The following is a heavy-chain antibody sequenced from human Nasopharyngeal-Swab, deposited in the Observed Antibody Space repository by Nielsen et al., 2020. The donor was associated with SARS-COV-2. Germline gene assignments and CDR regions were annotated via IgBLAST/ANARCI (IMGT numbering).Heavy chain of an antibody. V-gene: IGHV5-51*01. CDR3: ARGAVGATERRAFDI. J-gene: IGHJ3*02. Sequence: GESLKISCKGSGYSFTSCWIGWVRQMPGKGLEWMGIIFPGDSDTTYSPSFQGQVTVSVDKSISTAYLQWSSLKASDTAIYYCARGAVGATERRAFDIWGQGTMVSVSS. D-gene: IGHD1-26*01. CDR1: GYSFTSCW. CDR2: IFPGDSDT.